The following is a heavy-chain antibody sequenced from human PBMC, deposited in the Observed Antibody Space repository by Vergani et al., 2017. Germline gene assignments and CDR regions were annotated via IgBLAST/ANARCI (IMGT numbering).Heavy chain of an antibody. J-gene: IGHJ4*02. Sequence: QVQLVESGGGVVQPGRSLRLSCAASGFTFSSYGMHWVRQAPGKGLEWVAVISYDGSNKYYADSVKGRFTISRDNSKNTLYLQMNSLRAEDTAVYYCAKPFGGATDFDYWGQGTLVTVSS. CDR3: AKPFGGATDFDY. V-gene: IGHV3-30*18. D-gene: IGHD3-16*01. CDR2: ISYDGSNK. CDR1: GFTFSSYG.